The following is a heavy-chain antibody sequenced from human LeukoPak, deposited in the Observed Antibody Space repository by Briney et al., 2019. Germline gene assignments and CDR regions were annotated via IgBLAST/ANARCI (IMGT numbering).Heavy chain of an antibody. J-gene: IGHJ4*02. CDR2: INHSGST. CDR1: GGSFSGYY. V-gene: IGHV4-34*01. D-gene: IGHD3-22*01. Sequence: SETLSLTCAVYGGSFSGYYWSWIRQPPGKGLEWIGEINHSGSTNYNPSLKSRVTISVDTSKNQFSLKLSSVTAADTALYYCARGIYYDSSGYHLFDYWGQGTLVTVSS. CDR3: ARGIYYDSSGYHLFDY.